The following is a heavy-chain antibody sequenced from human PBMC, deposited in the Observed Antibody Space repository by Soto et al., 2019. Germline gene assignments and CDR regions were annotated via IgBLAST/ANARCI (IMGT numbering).Heavy chain of an antibody. CDR2: ITEGGASS. Sequence: EVQLLESGGGLVQAGGSLRLSCVASGFTFSNYAMNWVRQAPGKRLEWVSAITEGGASSYFTDSVKGRFTISRDNSRNTLVLQMNSLTAEDTAVYYCAKDCIPSAGTGLLSDVWGKGTTVTVSS. CDR3: AKDCIPSAGTGLLSDV. J-gene: IGHJ6*03. D-gene: IGHD6-13*01. V-gene: IGHV3-23*01. CDR1: GFTFSNYA.